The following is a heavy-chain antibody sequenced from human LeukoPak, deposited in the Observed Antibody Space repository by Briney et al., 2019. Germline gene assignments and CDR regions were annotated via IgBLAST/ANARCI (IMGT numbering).Heavy chain of an antibody. CDR3: AKEKSSSGWYFHFDY. CDR1: GFIFHSHA. Sequence: PGGSLRLSCAASGFIFHSHAMTWVRQAPGKGLEWVSAISGSGNRIYYADSVKARSTITRDNPKNTLYLQLSGLGAEDTAVYYCAKEKSSSGWYFHFDYWGQGTLVTVSS. V-gene: IGHV3-23*01. CDR2: ISGSGNRI. D-gene: IGHD6-19*01. J-gene: IGHJ4*02.